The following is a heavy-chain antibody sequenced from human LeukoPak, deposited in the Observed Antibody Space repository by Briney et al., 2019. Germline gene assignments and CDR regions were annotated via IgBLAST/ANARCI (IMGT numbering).Heavy chain of an antibody. Sequence: PGGSLRLSCAVSGFTFSSYAMHWVRQAPGKGLEWVAVISYDGSIKYYADSVKGRFTIPRDNSKNTLYLQMNSLRDEDTAVYYCARSLSGNYEAWFDPWGQGTLVTVSS. V-gene: IGHV3-30-3*01. J-gene: IGHJ5*02. CDR2: ISYDGSIK. CDR3: ARSLSGNYEAWFDP. D-gene: IGHD1-26*01. CDR1: GFTFSSYA.